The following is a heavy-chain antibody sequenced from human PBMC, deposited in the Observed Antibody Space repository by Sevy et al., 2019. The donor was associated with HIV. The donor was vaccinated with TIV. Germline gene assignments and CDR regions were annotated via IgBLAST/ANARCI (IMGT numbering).Heavy chain of an antibody. Sequence: SETLSLTCTVSGGSISSSSYYWSWIRQPPGKGLEWIGSIYYSGSTYYNPSLKSRVTISVDTSKNQFSLKLSSVTAADTAVYYCATPSHDYGDYLFDYWGQGTLVTVSS. CDR2: IYYSGST. CDR1: GGSISSSSYY. J-gene: IGHJ4*02. D-gene: IGHD4-17*01. CDR3: ATPSHDYGDYLFDY. V-gene: IGHV4-39*01.